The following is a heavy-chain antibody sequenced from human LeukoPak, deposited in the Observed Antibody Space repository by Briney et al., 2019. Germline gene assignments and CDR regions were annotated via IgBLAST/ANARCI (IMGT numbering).Heavy chain of an antibody. CDR2: ISATGGST. Sequence: GGSLRLSCAASGFTFSSYAMSWVRQAPGKGLEWVSAISATGGSTYYADSVKGRFTISRDNSKNTLYLQMNSLRAEDTAVYYCAKKYSSSSGWFDPWGQGTLVTVSS. J-gene: IGHJ5*02. V-gene: IGHV3-23*01. CDR1: GFTFSSYA. D-gene: IGHD6-6*01. CDR3: AKKYSSSSGWFDP.